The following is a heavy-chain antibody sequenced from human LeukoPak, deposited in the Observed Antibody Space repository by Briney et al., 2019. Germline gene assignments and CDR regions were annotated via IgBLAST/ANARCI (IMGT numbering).Heavy chain of an antibody. CDR3: ARDRGPDCSGGNCWDY. V-gene: IGHV4-59*01. Sequence: PSETLSLTCTVSGGSISNYYWSWIRQPPGQGLEWIGYIYYSGSTNFNPSLKSRGTISVDTSKNQFSLSLSSVTAADTAVYYCARDRGPDCSGGNCWDYWGQGTLFTVSS. CDR1: GGSISNYY. D-gene: IGHD2-15*01. J-gene: IGHJ4*02. CDR2: IYYSGST.